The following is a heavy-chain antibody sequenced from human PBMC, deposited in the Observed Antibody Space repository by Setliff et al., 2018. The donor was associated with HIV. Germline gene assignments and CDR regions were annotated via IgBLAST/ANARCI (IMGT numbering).Heavy chain of an antibody. D-gene: IGHD2-15*01. V-gene: IGHV3-43D*03. CDR1: GFTFDDYA. Sequence: LRLSCAASGFTFDDYAMHWVRQAPGKGLEWVSLISWDGGSTYYADSVKGRFTISRDNSKNSLYLQMNSLRAEDTAVYYCARTPFGVVVLYYFDYWGQGTLITVSS. CDR3: ARTPFGVVVLYYFDY. CDR2: ISWDGGST. J-gene: IGHJ4*02.